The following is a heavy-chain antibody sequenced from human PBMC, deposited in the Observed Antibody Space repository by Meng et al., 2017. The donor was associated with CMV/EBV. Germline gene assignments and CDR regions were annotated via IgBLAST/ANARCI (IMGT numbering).Heavy chain of an antibody. CDR1: GYSFTSHW. J-gene: IGHJ4*02. CDR2: IYPADSNT. D-gene: IGHD2/OR15-2a*01. Sequence: KVSCKGSGYSFTSHWIGWVRQMPGKGPEWMGIIYPADSNTAYSPSFQGQVTISADKSINTAYLQWSSLRASDTAMYYCARRSIRCNSLKCHRGGEFDSWGQGTLVTVSS. CDR3: ARRSIRCNSLKCHRGGEFDS. V-gene: IGHV5-51*01.